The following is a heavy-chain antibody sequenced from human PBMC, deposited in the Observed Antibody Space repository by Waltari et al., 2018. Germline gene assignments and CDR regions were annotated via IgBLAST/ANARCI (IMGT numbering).Heavy chain of an antibody. CDR3: ARARILGYSYGYLDY. Sequence: QVQLQESGPGLVKPSETLSLTCTVSGGSISSSYWSWIRQPPGKGLEWIGYIYYSGRTNYNPALKGRVTISVDTSKNQFSLKLSSVTAADTAVYYCARARILGYSYGYLDYWGQGTLVTVSS. D-gene: IGHD5-18*01. CDR2: IYYSGRT. V-gene: IGHV4-59*01. J-gene: IGHJ4*02. CDR1: GGSISSSY.